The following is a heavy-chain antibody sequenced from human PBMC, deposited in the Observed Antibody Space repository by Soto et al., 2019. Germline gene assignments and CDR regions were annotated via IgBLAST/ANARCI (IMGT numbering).Heavy chain of an antibody. CDR2: TSSNSAYT. V-gene: IGHV3-21*01. CDR3: TRDASRDSSARGWFDP. J-gene: IGHJ5*02. D-gene: IGHD6-13*01. Sequence: GGALRLSCAASGFTFRSFTMNWVRQAPGKGLEWVSTTSSNSAYTYYTDALRGRFTISRDNAKNSLHLQMNSLRAEDTAVYYCTRDASRDSSARGWFDPWGPGTLVTVSS. CDR1: GFTFRSFT.